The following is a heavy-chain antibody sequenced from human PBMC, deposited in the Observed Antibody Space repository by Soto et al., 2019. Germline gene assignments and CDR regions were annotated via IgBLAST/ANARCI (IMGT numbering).Heavy chain of an antibody. D-gene: IGHD6-13*01. J-gene: IGHJ6*02. V-gene: IGHV3-23*01. CDR3: AKASSSWYPYYYGMDV. CDR2: ISGSGGST. Sequence: GGSLRLSCAASGFTFGSYAMSWVRQAPGKGLEWVSAISGSGGSTYYADSVKGRFTISRDNSKNTLYLQMNSLRAEDTAVYYCAKASSSWYPYYYGMDVWGQGTTVTASS. CDR1: GFTFGSYA.